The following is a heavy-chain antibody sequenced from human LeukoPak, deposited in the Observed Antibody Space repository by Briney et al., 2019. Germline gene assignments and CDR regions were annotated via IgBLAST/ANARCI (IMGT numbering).Heavy chain of an antibody. CDR1: GFTFSNYG. D-gene: IGHD1-26*01. CDR3: ARAGVGAIYYFDY. Sequence: GRSLRLSCAASGFTFSNYGMHWVRQAPGKGLEGVALIWYDGSNKYYADSVRGRFTISRDNSKNTLYLQMKSLRVEDTAVYYCARAGVGAIYYFDYWGQGTLVTVSS. CDR2: IWYDGSNK. J-gene: IGHJ4*02. V-gene: IGHV3-33*01.